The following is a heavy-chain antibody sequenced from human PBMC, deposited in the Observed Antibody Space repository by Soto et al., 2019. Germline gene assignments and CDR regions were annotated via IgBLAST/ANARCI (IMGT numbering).Heavy chain of an antibody. CDR1: GFTFNNYW. Sequence: EVQLVESGGGLVQPGGSLRLSCAASGFTFNNYWMHWVRQAPGKGLAWVSRLNSDGGTTDYADSVKGRFIISRDNARSTLFLQMNSLRAEDTAVYFCARGGFYDSSVYYPVGFDYWGQGTVVTVSS. D-gene: IGHD3-22*01. V-gene: IGHV3-74*01. CDR2: LNSDGGTT. CDR3: ARGGFYDSSVYYPVGFDY. J-gene: IGHJ4*02.